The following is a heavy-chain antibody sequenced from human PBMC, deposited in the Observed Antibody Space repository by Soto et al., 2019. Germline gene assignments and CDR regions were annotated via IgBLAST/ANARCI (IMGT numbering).Heavy chain of an antibody. V-gene: IGHV3-74*01. Sequence: PGESLKISCAASGFTFSNCWMHWVCQPPGKGLVWVALISSDGITISYADSVKGRFTISRDNAKNTLYLQMNSLRAEDTAMYYCVRARGYYGMVVWGQGTAVTVSS. CDR1: GFTFSNCW. CDR3: VRARGYYGMVV. CDR2: ISSDGITI. J-gene: IGHJ6*02.